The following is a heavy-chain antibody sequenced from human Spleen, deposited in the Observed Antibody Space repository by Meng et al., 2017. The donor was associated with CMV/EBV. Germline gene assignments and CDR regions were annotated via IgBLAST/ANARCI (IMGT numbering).Heavy chain of an antibody. V-gene: IGHV4-61*03. CDR1: GGSVSSGSYY. J-gene: IGHJ3*02. CDR3: ARTKYYDFWSGYYPLLDAFDI. CDR2: IYYSGST. Sequence: GSLRLSCTVSGGSVSSGSYYWSWIRQPPGKGLEWIGHIYYSGSTNYNPSLKSRVTISVDTSKNHFSLKLTSVTAADTAVYYCARTKYYDFWSGYYPLLDAFDIWGQGTKVTVSS. D-gene: IGHD3-3*01.